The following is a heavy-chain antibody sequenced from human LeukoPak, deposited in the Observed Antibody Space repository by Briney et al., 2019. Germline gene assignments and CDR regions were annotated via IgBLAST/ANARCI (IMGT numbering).Heavy chain of an antibody. D-gene: IGHD5-24*01. CDR3: APLRGGYTSHAFDI. V-gene: IGHV4-34*01. CDR2: INHSGST. J-gene: IGHJ3*02. Sequence: PSETLSLTCAVYGGSFSGYCWSWIRQPPGKGLEWIGEINHSGSTNYNPSLKSRVTISVDTSKNQFSLKLSSVTAADTAVYYCAPLRGGYTSHAFDIWGQGTMVTVSS. CDR1: GGSFSGYC.